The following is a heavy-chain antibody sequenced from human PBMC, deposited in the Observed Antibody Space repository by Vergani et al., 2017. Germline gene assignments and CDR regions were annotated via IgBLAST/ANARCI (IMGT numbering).Heavy chain of an antibody. J-gene: IGHJ4*02. V-gene: IGHV1-69*02. CDR1: GGTFSSYT. CDR3: ARVELGYCSGGSCYSDDY. CDR2: IIPILGIA. D-gene: IGHD2-15*01. Sequence: QVQLVQSGAEVKKPGSSVKVSCKASGGTFSSYTISWVRQAPGQGLEWMGRIIPILGIANYAQKFQGRVTITADKSTSTAYMELSSLRSEDTAVYYCARVELGYCSGGSCYSDDYWGQGTLVTVSS.